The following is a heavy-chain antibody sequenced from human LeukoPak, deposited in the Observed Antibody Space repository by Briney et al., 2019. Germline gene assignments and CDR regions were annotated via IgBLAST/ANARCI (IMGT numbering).Heavy chain of an antibody. CDR1: GFTFSSYG. CDR3: SGKDFDY. V-gene: IGHV3-30*03. CDR2: ISYDGSNK. D-gene: IGHD1-26*01. Sequence: GGSLRLSCAASGFTFSSYGMHWVRQAPGKGLEWVAVISYDGSNKYYADSVKGRFTISRDNSKNTLYLQMNRLRAEDTAVYYCSGKDFDYWGQGTLVTVSS. J-gene: IGHJ4*02.